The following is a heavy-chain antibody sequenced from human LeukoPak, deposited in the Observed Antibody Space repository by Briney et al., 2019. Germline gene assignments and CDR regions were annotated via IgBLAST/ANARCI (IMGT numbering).Heavy chain of an antibody. J-gene: IGHJ4*02. CDR3: ARDSSGSYSSFDY. V-gene: IGHV3-21*01. Sequence: GGSLRLSCAASGFTFSSYSMNWVRQAPGKGLEWVSSISSSSSYIYYADSVKGRFTISSDNAKNSLYLQMNSLRAEDTAVYYCARDSSGSYSSFDYWGQGTLVTVSS. CDR2: ISSSSSYI. CDR1: GFTFSSYS. D-gene: IGHD1-26*01.